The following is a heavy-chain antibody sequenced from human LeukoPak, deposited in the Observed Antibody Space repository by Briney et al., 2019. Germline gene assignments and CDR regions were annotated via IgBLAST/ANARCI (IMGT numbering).Heavy chain of an antibody. CDR3: ARGCSSTSCYGFDY. CDR1: GFTVSSKY. V-gene: IGHV3-53*01. J-gene: IGHJ4*02. CDR2: IYSGGST. Sequence: PGGSLRLSCAASGFTVSSKYMSWVRRAPGKGLEWVSVIYSGGSTYYADSVKGRFTISRDNSKNTLYLQMNGLRAEDTAVYYCARGCSSTSCYGFDYWGQGTLVTVSS. D-gene: IGHD2-2*01.